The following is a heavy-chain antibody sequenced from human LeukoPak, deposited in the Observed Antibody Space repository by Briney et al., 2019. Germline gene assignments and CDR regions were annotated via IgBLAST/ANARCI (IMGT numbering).Heavy chain of an antibody. V-gene: IGHV4-59*01. CDR2: IYDSGST. CDR3: PRGESRGFDP. CDR1: GGSISSYY. Sequence: SETLSLTCTVSGGSISSYYWSWIRQPPGKGLEWIGYIYDSGSTNYSPSLKSRVTISVDTSKNQFSLKLSSVTAADTAVYYCPRGESRGFDPWGQGTLVTVSS. J-gene: IGHJ5*02.